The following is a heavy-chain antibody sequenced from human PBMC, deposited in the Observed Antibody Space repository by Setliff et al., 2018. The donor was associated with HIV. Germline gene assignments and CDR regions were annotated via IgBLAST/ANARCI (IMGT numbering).Heavy chain of an antibody. D-gene: IGHD2-15*01. CDR1: GGSISSGRYY. V-gene: IGHV4-61*09. CDR3: ARAVVPPRSRGFDL. J-gene: IGHJ3*01. Sequence: PSETLSLTCTVSGGSISSGRYYWSWIRQPAGKGLEWIGHIYTGGSPNYNPSLMSRVTISIDTSKDQLSLKLSSVTAADTAIYYCARAVVPPRSRGFDLWGQGTMVTVSS. CDR2: IYTGGSP.